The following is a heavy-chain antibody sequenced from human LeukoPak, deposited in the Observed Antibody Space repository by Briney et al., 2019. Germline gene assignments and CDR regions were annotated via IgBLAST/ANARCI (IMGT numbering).Heavy chain of an antibody. CDR2: ISSGSSYT. V-gene: IGHV3-11*05. CDR1: GFIFSDYA. J-gene: IGHJ4*02. D-gene: IGHD3-10*01. Sequence: GGSLRLSCAASGFIFSDYAMHWVRQAPGKGLEWVSYISSGSSYTNYADSVKGRFTISRDNAKNSLYLQMNSLRAEDTAVYYCARGYHGSGSYVYWGQGTLVTVSS. CDR3: ARGYHGSGSYVY.